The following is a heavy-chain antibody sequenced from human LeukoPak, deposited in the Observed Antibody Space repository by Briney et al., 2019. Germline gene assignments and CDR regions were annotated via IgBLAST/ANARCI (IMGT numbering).Heavy chain of an antibody. V-gene: IGHV1-69*13. CDR1: GGTFSSYA. CDR2: IIPIFGTA. J-gene: IGHJ4*02. CDR3: ARDFSGALWFGEP. D-gene: IGHD3-10*01. Sequence: SVKVSCKASGGTFSSYAISWVRQAPGQGLEWMGGIIPIFGTANYAQKFQGRVTITADESTSTAYMELSSLRSEDTAVYYCARDFSGALWFGEPRGQGTLVTVSS.